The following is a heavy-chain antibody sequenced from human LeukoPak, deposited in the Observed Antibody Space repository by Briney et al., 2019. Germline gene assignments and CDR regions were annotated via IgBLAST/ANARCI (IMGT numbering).Heavy chain of an antibody. CDR2: IFYGGSA. CDR3: ARHKSGSYYSFDY. Sequence: SETLSLTCTVSGASISSYYWSWVRPPPGKGLEWIGYIFYGGSANYNPSLKSRVTISIDTSKNQLSLKLSSVTAADTAVYYCARHKSGSYYSFDYWGQGTLVTVSS. J-gene: IGHJ4*02. CDR1: GASISSYY. D-gene: IGHD1-26*01. V-gene: IGHV4-59*08.